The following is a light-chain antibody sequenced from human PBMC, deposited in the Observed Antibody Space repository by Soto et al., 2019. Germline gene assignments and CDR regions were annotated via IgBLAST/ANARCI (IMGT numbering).Light chain of an antibody. Sequence: EIVMTQSPATLSVSPGERVTLSCRASQSISSTLAWHQQRPGQAPRLLIYGLSTRATGIPARFSGSGSGTEFTLTISSLQSEDFAVYYCQKYNDWPPSWTFGQGTKVEIK. J-gene: IGKJ1*01. CDR1: QSISST. CDR2: GLS. V-gene: IGKV3-15*01. CDR3: QKYNDWPPSWT.